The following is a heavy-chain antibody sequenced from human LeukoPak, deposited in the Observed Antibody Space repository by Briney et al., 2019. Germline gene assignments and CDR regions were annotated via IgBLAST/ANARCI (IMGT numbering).Heavy chain of an antibody. CDR1: GGSISSSSYY. CDR2: IYYSGST. J-gene: IGHJ4*02. CDR3: ARLDLWFGDDY. Sequence: SETLSLTCTVSGGSISSSSYYWGWIRQPPGKGREWIGSIYYSGSTYYNPSLKSRVTISVDTSKNQFSLKLSSVTAADTAVYYCARLDLWFGDDYWGQGTLVTVSS. V-gene: IGHV4-39*01. D-gene: IGHD3-10*01.